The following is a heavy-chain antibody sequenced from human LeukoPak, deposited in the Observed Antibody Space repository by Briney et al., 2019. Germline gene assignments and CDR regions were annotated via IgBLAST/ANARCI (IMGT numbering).Heavy chain of an antibody. V-gene: IGHV3-23*01. D-gene: IGHD1-26*01. CDR2: ISGSGDNT. CDR1: GFTFSSYA. J-gene: IGHJ4*02. Sequence: GGSLRLSCAASGFTFSSYAMSWVRQAPGKGLEWVSVISGSGDNTYYVDSVKGRFTISRDNSKNTLYLEMNSLRAEDTAVYYCAKGWSHVPHWGQGALVIVSS. CDR3: AKGWSHVPH.